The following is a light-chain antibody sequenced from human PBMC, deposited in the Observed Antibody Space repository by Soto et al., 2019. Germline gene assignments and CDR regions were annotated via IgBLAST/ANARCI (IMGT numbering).Light chain of an antibody. CDR1: QSVSTR. CDR2: DAS. CDR3: QQAKSFPIT. Sequence: DIQMTQSPSSLSASVGDRVTIICRASQSVSTRLAWYQQKPGKAPKVLIYDASSWAGGVPSRFNGSGSGAEFTLTISGLQPEDSLTYYCQQAKSFPITFGQGTRLEIK. J-gene: IGKJ5*01. V-gene: IGKV1-5*02.